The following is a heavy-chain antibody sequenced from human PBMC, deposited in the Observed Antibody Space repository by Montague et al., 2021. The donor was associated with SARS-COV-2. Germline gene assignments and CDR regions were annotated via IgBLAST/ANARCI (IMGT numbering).Heavy chain of an antibody. J-gene: IGHJ4*02. CDR1: GATTNTGTHY. Sequence: SETLSLTCNVTGATTNTGTHYWGWIRQPPGKALDWIGSVYYTGKTYYNPSLKSRVTVSVDTSNNYFSLILTSVTAADTAVYYCARLRQGEDHFDYWGRGTLVTVSS. D-gene: IGHD3-16*01. V-gene: IGHV4-39*01. CDR3: ARLRQGEDHFDY. CDR2: VYYTGKT.